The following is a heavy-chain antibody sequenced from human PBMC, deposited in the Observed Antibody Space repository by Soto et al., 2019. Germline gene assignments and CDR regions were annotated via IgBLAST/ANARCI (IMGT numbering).Heavy chain of an antibody. Sequence: PSETLSLTCTVSGGSISSGDYYWSWIRQPPGKGLEWIGYIYYSGSTYYNPSLKSRVTISVDTSKNQFSLKLSSVTAADTAVYYCARDRAAGRFYYWGQGTLVTVSS. J-gene: IGHJ4*02. CDR1: GGSISSGDYY. CDR3: ARDRAAGRFYY. D-gene: IGHD6-13*01. CDR2: IYYSGST. V-gene: IGHV4-30-4*01.